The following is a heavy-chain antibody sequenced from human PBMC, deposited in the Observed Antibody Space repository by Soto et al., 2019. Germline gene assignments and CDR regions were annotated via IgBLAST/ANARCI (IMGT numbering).Heavy chain of an antibody. J-gene: IGHJ4*02. Sequence: GGSLRLSCAASGFTFSSYGMHWVRQAPGKGLEWVAVISYDGSNKYYADSVKGRFTISRDNSKNTLYLQMNSLRAEDTAVYYCAKQAGGEYYFDYWGQGTLVTVSS. V-gene: IGHV3-30*18. CDR3: AKQAGGEYYFDY. CDR2: ISYDGSNK. CDR1: GFTFSSYG. D-gene: IGHD3-10*01.